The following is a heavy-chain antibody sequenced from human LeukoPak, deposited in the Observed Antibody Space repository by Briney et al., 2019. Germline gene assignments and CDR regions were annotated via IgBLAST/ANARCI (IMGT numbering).Heavy chain of an antibody. V-gene: IGHV3-49*03. Sequence: GRSLRLSCTASGFTFGDYAMSWFRQAPGKGLEWVGFIRSKAYGGTTEYAASVKGRFTISRDDSKSIAYLQMNSLKTEDTAVYYCTRVTSSWPPAYFDYWGRGTLDTVSS. D-gene: IGHD6-13*01. CDR1: GFTFGDYA. CDR3: TRVTSSWPPAYFDY. CDR2: IRSKAYGGTT. J-gene: IGHJ4*02.